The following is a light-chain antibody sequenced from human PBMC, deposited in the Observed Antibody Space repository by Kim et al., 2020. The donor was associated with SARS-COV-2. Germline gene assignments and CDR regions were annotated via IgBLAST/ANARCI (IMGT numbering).Light chain of an antibody. CDR2: GAA. V-gene: IGKV1-27*01. CDR1: QDIANS. Sequence: DIQLTQSPSSLSASIGDRVTITCRASQDIANSLAWYQQKPGKVPQVLIYGAATLQSGVPSRFSGSGSGTEFTLTIGSLQTEDVATYYRQKYNSAPWTFGPGTKLEI. CDR3: QKYNSAPWT. J-gene: IGKJ1*01.